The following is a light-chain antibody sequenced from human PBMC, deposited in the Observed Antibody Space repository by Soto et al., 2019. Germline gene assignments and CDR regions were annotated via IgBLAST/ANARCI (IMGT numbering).Light chain of an antibody. CDR2: YDS. CDR1: NIGSKS. Sequence: SYELTQPPSVSVAPGKTARITCRGNNIGSKSVHWYQQKPGQAPVLVIYYDSDRPSGIPERFSGSNSGNTATLTISRVEAGDEADYYCQVWDSSSDHWVFGGGTKVNVL. V-gene: IGLV3-21*04. CDR3: QVWDSSSDHWV. J-gene: IGLJ3*02.